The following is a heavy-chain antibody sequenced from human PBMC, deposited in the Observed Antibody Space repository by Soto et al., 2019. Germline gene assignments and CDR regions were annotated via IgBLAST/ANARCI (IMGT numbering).Heavy chain of an antibody. V-gene: IGHV3-43*01. CDR1: GFTFDDDT. Sequence: EVQLVESGGVVVQPGGSLRLSCAASGFTFDDDTMHWVRQAPGKGLEWVSLISWDGGSTYYADSVKGRFTISRDNSKNSLYLQMNSLRTEDTALYYCAKDLDTAMDYGMDVWGQGTTVTVSS. CDR2: ISWDGGST. J-gene: IGHJ6*02. CDR3: AKDLDTAMDYGMDV. D-gene: IGHD5-18*01.